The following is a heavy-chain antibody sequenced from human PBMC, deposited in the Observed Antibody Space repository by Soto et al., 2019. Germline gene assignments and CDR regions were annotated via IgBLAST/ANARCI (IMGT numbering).Heavy chain of an antibody. CDR1: GGSISSGGYY. CDR3: ARLGAYYQSLDP. Sequence: SETLSLTCTVSGGSISSGGYYWNWIRQHPGKGLEWIGYIYYSGSTYYNPSLKSRVTISVDTSKNQFSLKLSSVTAADTAVYYCARLGAYYQSLDPWGQGTVVTVSS. D-gene: IGHD2-21*01. CDR2: IYYSGST. J-gene: IGHJ5*02. V-gene: IGHV4-31*03.